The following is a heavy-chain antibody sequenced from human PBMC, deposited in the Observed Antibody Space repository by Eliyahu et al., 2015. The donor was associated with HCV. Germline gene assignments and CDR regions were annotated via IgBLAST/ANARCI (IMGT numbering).Heavy chain of an antibody. J-gene: IGHJ1*01. Sequence: QVQLVQSGAEVKKPGSSVRVSCQTSGGIFSRYAMSWVRQAPGQGLEWVGGIIPFFGKANYAQKFKGRVTITADESTNTVHMELSRLTSEDTAVFYCASGEMREDSGGWYFYWGQGTPVTVSS. V-gene: IGHV1-69*01. CDR2: IIPFFGKA. CDR1: GGIFSRYA. D-gene: IGHD5-12*01. CDR3: ASGEMREDSGGWYFY.